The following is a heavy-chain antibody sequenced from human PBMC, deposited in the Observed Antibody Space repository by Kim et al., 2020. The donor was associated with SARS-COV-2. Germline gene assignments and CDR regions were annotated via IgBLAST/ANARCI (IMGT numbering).Heavy chain of an antibody. V-gene: IGHV3-48*03. Sequence: KGRFTISRDNAKNSLYLQMNSLRAEDTAVYYCARTGRWIQLSGRYYYFDYWGQGTLVTVSS. CDR3: ARTGRWIQLSGRYYYFDY. J-gene: IGHJ4*02. D-gene: IGHD5-18*01.